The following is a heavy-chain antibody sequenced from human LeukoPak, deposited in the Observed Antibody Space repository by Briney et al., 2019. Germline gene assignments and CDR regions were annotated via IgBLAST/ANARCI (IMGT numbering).Heavy chain of an antibody. CDR2: TYHSGNT. D-gene: IGHD2-2*01. J-gene: IGHJ4*02. V-gene: IGHV4-4*02. CDR3: ATAAASRKFDF. Sequence: SETLSLTCAVSGGSISSSNWWSWVRQPPGKGLEWIGETYHSGNTNYNPSLKSRVTIAVDKSKNQFSLRLSSVTAADTAVYYCATAAASRKFDFWGQGTLVTVSS. CDR1: GGSISSSNW.